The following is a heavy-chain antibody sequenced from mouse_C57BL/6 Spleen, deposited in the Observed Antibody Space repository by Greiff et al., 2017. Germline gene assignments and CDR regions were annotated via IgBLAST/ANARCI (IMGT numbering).Heavy chain of an antibody. D-gene: IGHD2-5*01. J-gene: IGHJ2*01. Sequence: VQLQQSGPELVKPGASVKISCKASGYSFTGYYMNWVKQSPEKSLEWIGEINPSTGGTNYNQKFKAKATLTVDKSSSTAYMQLKSLTSEDSAVYYCARSGYSNDFDYWGQGTTLTVSS. CDR2: INPSTGGT. V-gene: IGHV1-42*01. CDR3: ARSGYSNDFDY. CDR1: GYSFTGYY.